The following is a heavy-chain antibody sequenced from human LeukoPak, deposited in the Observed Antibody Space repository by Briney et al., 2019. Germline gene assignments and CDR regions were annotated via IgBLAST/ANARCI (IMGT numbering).Heavy chain of an antibody. V-gene: IGHV1-2*02. CDR2: INPNSGGT. J-gene: IGHJ4*02. D-gene: IGHD3-3*01. Sequence: GASVKVSCKASGYTFTAYYMHWVRQAPGQGLEWMGWINPNSGGTNYAQKFQGRVTMTRDTSISTAYLELSKLRSDDTAVYYCASVVISDYDFWSGYYPLWGQGTLVTVSS. CDR3: ASVVISDYDFWSGYYPL. CDR1: GYTFTAYY.